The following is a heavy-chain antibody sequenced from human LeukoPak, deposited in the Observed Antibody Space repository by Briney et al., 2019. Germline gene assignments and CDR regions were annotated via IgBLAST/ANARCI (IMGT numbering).Heavy chain of an antibody. CDR3: ARGGGLRWIYYYMDV. CDR1: GGSFSGYY. Sequence: PSETLSLTCAVYGGSFSGYYWSWIRQPPGKGLEWIGEINHSGSTYYTPSLKSRVSISVDTSKNQFSLKLSSVTAADTAVYFCARGGGLRWIYYYMDVWGRGTTVTVSS. CDR2: INHSGST. D-gene: IGHD2-2*03. V-gene: IGHV4-34*01. J-gene: IGHJ6*03.